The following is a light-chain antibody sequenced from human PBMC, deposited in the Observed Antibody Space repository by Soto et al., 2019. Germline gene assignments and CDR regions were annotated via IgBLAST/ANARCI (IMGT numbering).Light chain of an antibody. Sequence: EIVLTQSPGTLSLSPGERAILSCRASQSVSSSYLAWYQQKPGQARRLLIYGASSRATGIPDRFSGSGSGTDFTLTISRLEPEDFAVYYCQQYGSSPLYTFGQGTKLEIK. V-gene: IGKV3-20*01. CDR2: GAS. CDR3: QQYGSSPLYT. J-gene: IGKJ2*01. CDR1: QSVSSSY.